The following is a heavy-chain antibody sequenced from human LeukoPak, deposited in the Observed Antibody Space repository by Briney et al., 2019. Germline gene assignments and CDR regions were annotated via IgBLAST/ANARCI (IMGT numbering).Heavy chain of an antibody. CDR3: ARAVYCSSTSCYRGYFDY. CDR2: ISSSSSYI. D-gene: IGHD2-2*01. J-gene: IGHJ4*02. Sequence: GGSLRLSCAASGFTFSRYSMNWVRQAPRRGLEWVSSISSSSSYIYYADSVKGRFTISRDNAKNSLYLQMNSLRAEDTAVYYCARAVYCSSTSCYRGYFDYWGQGTLVTVSS. CDR1: GFTFSRYS. V-gene: IGHV3-21*01.